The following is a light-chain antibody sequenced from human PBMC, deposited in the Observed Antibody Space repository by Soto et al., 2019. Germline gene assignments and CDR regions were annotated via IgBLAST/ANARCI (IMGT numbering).Light chain of an antibody. J-gene: IGKJ5*01. CDR2: AAS. V-gene: IGKV1-39*01. CDR1: QDIRSE. Sequence: DIQMTQSPSSLSASVGDRVTITCRASQDIRSELGWYQQKPGKAPKLLIYAASSLQSGVPSRFSGSGSGTDFTLTISSLQPEDFATYYCQQSYSTPITFGQGTRLEIK. CDR3: QQSYSTPIT.